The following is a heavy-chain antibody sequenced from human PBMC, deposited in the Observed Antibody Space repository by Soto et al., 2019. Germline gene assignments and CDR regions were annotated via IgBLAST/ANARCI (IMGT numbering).Heavy chain of an antibody. V-gene: IGHV1-3*01. D-gene: IGHD6-19*01. J-gene: IGHJ4*02. CDR2: IHVXKGNK. CDR3: ARESGSSGWYNFDY. CDR1: GYTFTTYA. Sequence: XSVKVSCKAPGYTFTTYAIHWVRPAPGHXLEGRGGIHVXKGNKXNTQNLKGRVXXSRDTHAXXDYRELRSMRSEDTVVYFCARESGSSGWYNFDYWGQETLVTVSS.